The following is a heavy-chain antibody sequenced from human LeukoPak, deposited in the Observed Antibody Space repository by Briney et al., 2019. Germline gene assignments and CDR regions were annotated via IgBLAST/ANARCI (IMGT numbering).Heavy chain of an antibody. D-gene: IGHD2-21*01. CDR2: IYKDGKI. V-gene: IGHV3-53*01. CDR1: GFTVSSTY. CDR3: ASRHCSGGDCYFAGADPFDH. J-gene: IGHJ4*02. Sequence: GGSLRLSCAASGFTVSSTYMSWVRQAPGKGLEWVSVIYKDGKIYYVDSVKGRFTISRDTSKNTLYLQMNSLRVEDTAVYYCASRHCSGGDCYFAGADPFDHWGQGTLVTVSS.